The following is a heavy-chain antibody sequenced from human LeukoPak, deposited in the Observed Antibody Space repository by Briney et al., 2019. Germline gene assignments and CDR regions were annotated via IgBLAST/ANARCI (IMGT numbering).Heavy chain of an antibody. J-gene: IGHJ4*02. D-gene: IGHD2-15*01. CDR3: ARVRYCSGGSCFPDY. Sequence: PGGSLRLSCAASGFTFSSYWMHWVRQAPGKGLVWVSRIYGDESSISYADSVKGRFTISRDNAKNTLYLQMNSLRDEDTAVYYCARVRYCSGGSCFPDYWGQGTLVTVSS. V-gene: IGHV3-74*01. CDR2: IYGDESSI. CDR1: GFTFSSYW.